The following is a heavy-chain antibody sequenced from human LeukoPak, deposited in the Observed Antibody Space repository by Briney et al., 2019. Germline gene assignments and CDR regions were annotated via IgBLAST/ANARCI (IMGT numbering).Heavy chain of an antibody. J-gene: IGHJ6*02. V-gene: IGHV3-48*01. CDR1: GFTFSSYS. D-gene: IGHD5-18*01. CDR3: ARTDTAMVNYYYYYGMDV. CDR2: ISSSSSTI. Sequence: GGSLRLSCAASGFTFSSYSMNWVRQAPGKGLEWVSYISSSSSTIYYADSVKGRFTISRDNAKNSLYLQMNSLRAEDTAVYYCARTDTAMVNYYYYYGMDVWGQGTTVTVSS.